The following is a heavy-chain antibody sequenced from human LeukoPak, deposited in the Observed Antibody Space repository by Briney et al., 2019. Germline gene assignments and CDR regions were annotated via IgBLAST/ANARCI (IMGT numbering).Heavy chain of an antibody. CDR1: GFAFSSYA. Sequence: GGSLRLSCAASGFAFSSYAMHWVRQAPGKGLEYVSAISSNGGSTYYANSVKGRFTISRDNSKNTLYLQMGSLRAEDMAVYYCARDYGDYVFDYWGQGTLVTVSS. V-gene: IGHV3-64*01. CDR2: ISSNGGST. D-gene: IGHD4-17*01. J-gene: IGHJ4*02. CDR3: ARDYGDYVFDY.